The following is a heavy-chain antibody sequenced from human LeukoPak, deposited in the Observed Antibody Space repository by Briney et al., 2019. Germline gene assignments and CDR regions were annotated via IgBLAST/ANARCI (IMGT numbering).Heavy chain of an antibody. D-gene: IGHD6-13*01. CDR1: GGSISSGGYY. Sequence: PSETLSLTCTVSGGSISSGGYYWSWIRQPPGKGLEWIGYIYHSGSTYYNPSLQSRVTMPVDTSRNQFSLKVNSVTAADTAVYYCARVSSSWPHYYFDYWGQGTRVTASS. CDR3: ARVSSSWPHYYFDY. CDR2: IYHSGST. J-gene: IGHJ4*02. V-gene: IGHV4-30-2*01.